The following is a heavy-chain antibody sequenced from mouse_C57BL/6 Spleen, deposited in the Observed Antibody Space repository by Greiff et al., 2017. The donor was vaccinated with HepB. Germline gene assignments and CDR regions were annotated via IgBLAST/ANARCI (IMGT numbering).Heavy chain of an antibody. CDR3: APQTAQATFWFAY. CDR2: IHPSDSDT. CDR1: GYTFTSYW. Sequence: QVHVKQPGAELVKPGASVKVSCKASGYTFTSYWMHWVKQRPGQGLEWIGRIHPSDSDTNYNQKFKGKATLTVAKSSSTAYMQLSSLTSEDSAVYYCAPQTAQATFWFAYWGQGTLVTVSA. D-gene: IGHD3-2*02. V-gene: IGHV1-74*01. J-gene: IGHJ3*01.